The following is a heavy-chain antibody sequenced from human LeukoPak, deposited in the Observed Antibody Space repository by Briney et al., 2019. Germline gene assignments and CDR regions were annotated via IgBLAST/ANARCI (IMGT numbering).Heavy chain of an antibody. Sequence: SGKLCCKSSGGTFSSYAIRWVREAPGQGLEWMGGIIPIFGTANYAHEFQGRVPIPTNESTVSAYMESSSLRPEDPALYYCAMLVVVVAAPGPFQHWGQGPLVTVSS. CDR1: GGTFSSYA. D-gene: IGHD2-15*01. V-gene: IGHV1-69*05. J-gene: IGHJ1*01. CDR3: AMLVVVVAAPGPFQH. CDR2: IIPIFGTA.